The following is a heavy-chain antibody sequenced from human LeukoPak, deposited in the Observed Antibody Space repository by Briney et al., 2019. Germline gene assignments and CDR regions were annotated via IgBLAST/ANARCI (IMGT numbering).Heavy chain of an antibody. CDR2: IYYSGST. V-gene: IGHV4-30-4*08. CDR3: ARVSVSGWSDFASAFDI. Sequence: PSETLSLTCTVSGGSISSGAYYWSWIRQPPGTGLEWIGYIYYSGSTSYTPSLKSRITISVDTSKNQFSLKLSSVTAADTAVYYCARVSVSGWSDFASAFDIWGQGTMVTVSS. D-gene: IGHD2-15*01. CDR1: GGSISSGAYY. J-gene: IGHJ3*02.